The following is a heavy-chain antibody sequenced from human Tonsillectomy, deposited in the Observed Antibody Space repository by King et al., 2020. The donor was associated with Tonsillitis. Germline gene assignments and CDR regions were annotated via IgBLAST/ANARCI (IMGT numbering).Heavy chain of an antibody. D-gene: IGHD6-13*01. CDR3: AGTGIREQQLSYFDY. Sequence: HVQLQESGPGLVQPSQTLSLTCTVSGGSISSGGYYWSWIRQHPGKGLEWIGYVYYSGYTYYNRSLKSRVTISVETIKNKFSLRLSSVTAADTAVYYCAGTGIREQQLSYFDYWGQGTLVTVSS. V-gene: IGHV4-31*03. J-gene: IGHJ4*02. CDR1: GGSISSGGYY. CDR2: VYYSGYT.